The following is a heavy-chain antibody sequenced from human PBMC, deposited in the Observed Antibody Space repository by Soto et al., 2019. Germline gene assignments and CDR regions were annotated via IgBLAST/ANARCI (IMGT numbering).Heavy chain of an antibody. D-gene: IGHD2-15*01. J-gene: IGHJ6*02. CDR2: FDPEDGET. V-gene: IGHV1-24*01. Sequence: GASVKVSCKVSGYTLTELSMHWVRQAPGKGLEWMGGFDPEDGETIYAQKFQGRVTMTEDTSTDTAYMELSSLRSEDTAVYYCATSRFYCSGGSCYSGSYYYGMDVWGQGTTVTVS. CDR1: GYTLTELS. CDR3: ATSRFYCSGGSCYSGSYYYGMDV.